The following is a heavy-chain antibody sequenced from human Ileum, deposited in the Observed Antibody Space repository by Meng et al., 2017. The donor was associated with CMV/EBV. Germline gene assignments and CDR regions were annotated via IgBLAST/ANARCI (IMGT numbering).Heavy chain of an antibody. CDR1: GYTFTGYY. V-gene: IGHV1-2*02. CDR2: INPNSGGT. J-gene: IGHJ5*02. D-gene: IGHD2-2*01. CDR3: ARDGGYCSSTSCRPRYWFAP. Sequence: ASVKVSCKASGYTFTGYYMHWVRQAPGQGLEWMGWINPNSGGTNYAQKFQGRVTMTRDTSISTAYMELSRLRSDDTAVYYCARDGGYCSSTSCRPRYWFAPWGHGNQV.